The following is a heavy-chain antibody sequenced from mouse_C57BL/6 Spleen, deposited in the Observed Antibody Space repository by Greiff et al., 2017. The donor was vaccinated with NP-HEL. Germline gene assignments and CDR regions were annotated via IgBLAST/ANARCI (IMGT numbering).Heavy chain of an antibody. CDR3: ARRGDYDGNWYFDV. Sequence: VKVVESGAELVKPGASVKMSCKASGYTFTTYPIEWMKQNHGKSLEWIGNFHPYNDDTKYNEKFKGKATLTVEKSSSTVYLELSRLTSDDSAVYYCARRGDYDGNWYFDVWGTGTTVTVSS. CDR1: GYTFTTYP. D-gene: IGHD2-4*01. CDR2: FHPYNDDT. V-gene: IGHV1-47*01. J-gene: IGHJ1*03.